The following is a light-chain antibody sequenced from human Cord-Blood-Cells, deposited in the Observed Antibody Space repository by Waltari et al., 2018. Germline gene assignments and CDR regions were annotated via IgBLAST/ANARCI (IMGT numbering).Light chain of an antibody. CDR3: QQLNSYPWA. CDR2: AAS. CDR1: QGISSY. J-gene: IGKJ1*01. V-gene: IGKV1-9*01. Sequence: DIQLTQSPSFLSASVGDRVTITCRASQGISSYLAWYQQKPGKAPKLLIYAASTLQSGGPSRFSGSGSGTEFTLTISSLQPEEFATYYCQQLNSYPWAFGQGTKVEIK.